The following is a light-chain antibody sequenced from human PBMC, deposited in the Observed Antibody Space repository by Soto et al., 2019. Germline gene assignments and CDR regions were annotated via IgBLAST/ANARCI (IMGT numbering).Light chain of an antibody. CDR3: SSYTSSSTLYV. CDR1: SSDVGGYNY. CDR2: DVS. Sequence: QSALTQPASVSGSPGQAITISCTGTSSDVGGYNYVSWYQQHPGKAPKLMIYDVSNRPSGVSNRFSGSKSGNTASLTISGLQAEAEADYYCSSYTSSSTLYVFVTGTKLTVL. V-gene: IGLV2-14*01. J-gene: IGLJ1*01.